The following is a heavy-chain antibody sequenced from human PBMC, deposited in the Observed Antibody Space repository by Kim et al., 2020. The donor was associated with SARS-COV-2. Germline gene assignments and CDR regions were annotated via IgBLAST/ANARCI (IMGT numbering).Heavy chain of an antibody. CDR2: TYYRSKWYN. V-gene: IGHV6-1*01. D-gene: IGHD1-1*01. CDR3: ARDLEGDWNDVFVPHYGMDV. Sequence: SQTLSLTCAISGDSVSSNSAAWNWIRQSPSRGLEWLGRTYYRSKWYNDYAVSVKSRITINPDTSKNQFSLQLNSVTPEDTAVYYCARDLEGDWNDVFVPHYGMDVWGQGTTVTVSS. CDR1: GDSVSSNSAA. J-gene: IGHJ6*02.